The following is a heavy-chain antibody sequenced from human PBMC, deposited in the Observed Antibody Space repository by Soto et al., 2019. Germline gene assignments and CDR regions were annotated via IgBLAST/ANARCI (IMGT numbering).Heavy chain of an antibody. CDR1: AYTFTTYD. D-gene: IGHD5-18*01. J-gene: IGHJ3*02. CDR2: MNPSSGNT. V-gene: IGHV1-8*01. Sequence: QVQLVQSGAEVKKPGASVKVSCKASAYTFTTYDINWLRQATGQGLEWMGWMNPSSGNTGYAQTFQGRVTMTRNTSISTGYMELTSLRSEDTAVYYCAVDTAEAFDIWGLGTMVTVSS. CDR3: AVDTAEAFDI.